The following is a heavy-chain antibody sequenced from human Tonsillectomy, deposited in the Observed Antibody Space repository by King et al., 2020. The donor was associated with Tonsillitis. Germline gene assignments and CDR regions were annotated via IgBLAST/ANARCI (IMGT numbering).Heavy chain of an antibody. V-gene: IGHV3-48*01. J-gene: IGHJ4*02. D-gene: IGHD2-2*01. CDR1: GFTFSSYS. CDR2: ISSSSSTI. CDR3: ARVLHYRTIIVVPAACDY. Sequence: DVQLVESGGGLVQPGGSLRLSCAASGFTFSSYSMNWVRQAPGKGLEWVSYISSSSSTIYYADSVKGRFTISRDNAKNSLYLQMNSLRAEDTAVYYCARVLHYRTIIVVPAACDYWGQGTLVTVAS.